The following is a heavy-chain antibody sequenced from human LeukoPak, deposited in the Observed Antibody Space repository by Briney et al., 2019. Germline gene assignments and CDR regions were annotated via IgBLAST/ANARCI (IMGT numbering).Heavy chain of an antibody. Sequence: GGSLRLSCAASGFIFSDYYMSWIRQAPGKGLEWVSYISSSGNTVYKADSVKGRFTISRDNAKNSLYLQMDSLRAEDTAVYYCARLGMIQAYSTEDYWGQGTLVTVSS. CDR3: ARLGMIQAYSTEDY. CDR1: GFIFSDYY. CDR2: ISSSGNTV. D-gene: IGHD6-13*01. J-gene: IGHJ4*02. V-gene: IGHV3-11*01.